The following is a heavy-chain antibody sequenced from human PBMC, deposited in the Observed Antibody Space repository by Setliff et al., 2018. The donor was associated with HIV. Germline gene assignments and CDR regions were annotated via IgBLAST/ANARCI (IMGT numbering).Heavy chain of an antibody. J-gene: IGHJ3*02. D-gene: IGHD2-2*01. V-gene: IGHV1-18*01. CDR3: ARDRGVCCISSSCYSPVDAFDI. CDR1: GYTFSTYG. Sequence: ASVKVSCKASGYTFSTYGISWVRQAPGQGLEWMGWISAYNGNTNYAQKLQGRVTVTTDTSTSTAYMELRSLRSDDTAVYYCARDRGVCCISSSCYSPVDAFDIWGQGTMVTVSS. CDR2: ISAYNGNT.